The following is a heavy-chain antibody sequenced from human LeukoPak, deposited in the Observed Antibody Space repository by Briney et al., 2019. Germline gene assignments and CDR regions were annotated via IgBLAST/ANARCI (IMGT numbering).Heavy chain of an antibody. CDR3: AKTIVVGSAAILPPKFDY. CDR1: GFTFSSYA. V-gene: IGHV3-23*01. D-gene: IGHD2-2*01. J-gene: IGHJ4*02. CDR2: ISGSGGST. Sequence: PGGSLRLSCAASGFTFSSYAMSWVRQAPGKGLEWVSAISGSGGSTYYADSVKGRFTISRDNSKNTLYLQMNSLRAEDTAVYYCAKTIVVGSAAILPPKFDYWGQGTLVTVSS.